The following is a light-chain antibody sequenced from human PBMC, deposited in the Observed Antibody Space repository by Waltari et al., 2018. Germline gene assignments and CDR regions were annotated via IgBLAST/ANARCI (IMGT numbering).Light chain of an antibody. CDR2: EVD. CDR3: CSYAGSGTLV. Sequence: QSALTQPASVSGSPGQSITISCTGTSNDVGSYNLVSWYQQHPGEAPKLMIYEVDKRPSGVANRFSGSKSGNTASLTISGLQAEDEADYYCCSYAGSGTLVFGGGTKLTVL. J-gene: IGLJ2*01. V-gene: IGLV2-23*02. CDR1: SNDVGSYNL.